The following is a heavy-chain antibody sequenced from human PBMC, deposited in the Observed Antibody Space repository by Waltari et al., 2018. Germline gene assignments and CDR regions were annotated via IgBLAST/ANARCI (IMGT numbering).Heavy chain of an antibody. J-gene: IGHJ6*03. V-gene: IGHV4-34*01. CDR2: INHSGST. CDR3: ARGRGAYYYYMDV. Sequence: QVQLQQWGAGLLKPSETLSLTCAVYVGSFSGYYWSWIRQPPGKGLEWIGEINHSGSTNYNPSLKSRVTISVDTSKNQFSLKLSSVTAADTAVYYCARGRGAYYYYMDVWGKGTTVTISS. CDR1: VGSFSGYY. D-gene: IGHD3-10*01.